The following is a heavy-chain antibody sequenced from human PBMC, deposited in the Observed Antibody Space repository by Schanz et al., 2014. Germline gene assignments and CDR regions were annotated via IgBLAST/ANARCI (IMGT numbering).Heavy chain of an antibody. CDR1: GFTFSDYY. Sequence: VQLVESGGGLVKPGGSLRLSCAASGFTFSDYYMTWMRQAPGKGLEWVSSISSSSSYISYADSVKGRFTISRDNSNNTVYLQMNTLRAEDTAVYYCAREDCSATSCYFRYWGQGTPVTVSS. CDR2: ISSSSSYI. CDR3: AREDCSATSCYFRY. V-gene: IGHV3-11*06. J-gene: IGHJ4*02. D-gene: IGHD2-21*01.